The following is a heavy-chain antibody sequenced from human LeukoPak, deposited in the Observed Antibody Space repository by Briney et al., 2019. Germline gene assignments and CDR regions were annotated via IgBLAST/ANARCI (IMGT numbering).Heavy chain of an antibody. CDR3: ARDQGAVAGIDP. J-gene: IGHJ5*02. Sequence: GGSLRLSCAASGVTFSSYAMSWVRQAPGKGLEWVSTISGSGRDSYHADSVKGRFTISRDNSKNTLYLQMNSLRAEDTAVYYCARDQGAVAGIDPWGQGTLVTVSS. V-gene: IGHV3-23*01. D-gene: IGHD6-19*01. CDR2: ISGSGRDS. CDR1: GVTFSSYA.